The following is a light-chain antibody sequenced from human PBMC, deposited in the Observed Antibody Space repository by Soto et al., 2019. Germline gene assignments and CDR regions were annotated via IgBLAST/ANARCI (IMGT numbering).Light chain of an antibody. CDR3: SSYTLTRVLL. CDR2: EVS. J-gene: IGLJ2*01. CDR1: SGDVGGYYY. Sequence: QSVLTQPASVSGSPGQSITISCTGTSGDVGGYYYVSWYQQLPGKAPKLMISEVSNRPSGVSNRFSGSKSGNTASLTISGLQAEDEADYYCSSYTLTRVLLFGGGTKVTVL. V-gene: IGLV2-14*01.